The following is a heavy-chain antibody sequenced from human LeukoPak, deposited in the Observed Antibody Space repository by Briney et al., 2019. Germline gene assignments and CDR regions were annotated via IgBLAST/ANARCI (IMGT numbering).Heavy chain of an antibody. D-gene: IGHD3-22*01. V-gene: IGHV3-23*01. Sequence: GGSLRLSCAASGFTFSSYAMSWVRQAPGKGLEWVSAISGSGGSTYYADSVKGRFTISRDNSKNTLYLQMNSLRAEDTAVYYCARKQIEAFTYYYDSSGYPWSFDYWGQGTLVTVSS. J-gene: IGHJ4*02. CDR3: ARKQIEAFTYYYDSSGYPWSFDY. CDR2: ISGSGGST. CDR1: GFTFSSYA.